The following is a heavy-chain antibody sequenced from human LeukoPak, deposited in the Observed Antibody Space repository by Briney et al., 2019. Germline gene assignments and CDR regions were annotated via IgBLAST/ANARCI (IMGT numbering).Heavy chain of an antibody. CDR1: GGSISSYY. J-gene: IGHJ4*02. CDR2: IYTSGST. V-gene: IGHV4-4*07. D-gene: IGHD3-3*01. Sequence: PSETLSLTCTVSGGSISSYYWSWIRQPAGKGLEWIGRIYTSGSTNYNPSLKSRVTISVDKSKNQFSLKLSSVTAADTAVYYCARGSITILGVVSLYFDYWGQGTLVTVSS. CDR3: ARGSITILGVVSLYFDY.